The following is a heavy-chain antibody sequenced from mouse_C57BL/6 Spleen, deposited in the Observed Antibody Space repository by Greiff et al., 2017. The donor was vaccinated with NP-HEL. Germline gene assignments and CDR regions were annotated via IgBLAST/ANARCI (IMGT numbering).Heavy chain of an antibody. CDR3: TRWKYYSNYNYYAMDY. J-gene: IGHJ4*01. Sequence: VKLQQSGAELVRPGASVTLSCKASGYTFTDYEMHWVKQTPVHGLEWIGAIDPETGGTAYNQKFKGKAILTADKSSSTAYMELRSLTSEDSAVYYCTRWKYYSNYNYYAMDYWGQGTSVTVSS. CDR1: GYTFTDYE. CDR2: IDPETGGT. V-gene: IGHV1-15*01. D-gene: IGHD2-5*01.